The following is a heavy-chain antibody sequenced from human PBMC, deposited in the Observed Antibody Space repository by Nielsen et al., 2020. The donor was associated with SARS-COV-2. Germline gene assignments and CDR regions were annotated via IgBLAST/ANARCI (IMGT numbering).Heavy chain of an antibody. CDR3: ARQDVVATSHFDY. J-gene: IGHJ4*02. CDR2: IDPSDSYT. CDR1: GYSFTSYW. V-gene: IGHV5-10-1*01. Sequence: GESLKISCKGSGYSFTSYWISWVRQMPGKGLEWMGRIDPSDSYTNYSPSFQGHVTISADKSISTAYLQWSSLKASDTAMYYCARQDVVATSHFDYWGQGTLVTVSS. D-gene: IGHD5-12*01.